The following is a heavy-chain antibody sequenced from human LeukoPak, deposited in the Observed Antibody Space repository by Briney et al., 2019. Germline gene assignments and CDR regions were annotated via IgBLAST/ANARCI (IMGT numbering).Heavy chain of an antibody. Sequence: PSETLSLTCTVSGGSISSYYWSWIRQPPGKGLEWIGYIYYSGSTNYNPSLKSRVTISVDTSKNQFSLELSSVTAADTAVYYCARDTTMVRGVNAFDIWGQGAMVTVSS. J-gene: IGHJ3*02. CDR1: GGSISSYY. CDR2: IYYSGST. V-gene: IGHV4-59*01. D-gene: IGHD3-10*01. CDR3: ARDTTMVRGVNAFDI.